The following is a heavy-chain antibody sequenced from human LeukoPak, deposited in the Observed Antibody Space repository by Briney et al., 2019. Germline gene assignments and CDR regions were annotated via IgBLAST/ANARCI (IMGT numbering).Heavy chain of an antibody. V-gene: IGHV1-24*01. J-gene: IGHJ4*02. CDR1: GYTFTGYY. CDR3: ATTHARFLEWLALV. D-gene: IGHD3-3*01. Sequence: ASVTVSCKASGYTFTGYYMHWVRQAPGKGLEWMGGFDPEDGETIYAQKFQGRVTMTEDTFTGTAYMELSSLRSEDTAVYYCATTHARFLEWLALVWGQGTLVTVSS. CDR2: FDPEDGET.